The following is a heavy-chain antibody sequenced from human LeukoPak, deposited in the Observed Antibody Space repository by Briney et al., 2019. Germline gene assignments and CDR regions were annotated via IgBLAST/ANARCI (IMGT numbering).Heavy chain of an antibody. CDR2: ISAYNGNT. CDR3: ARDRGRVTIFGVVTNNWFDP. Sequence: GASVKVSCKASGYTFTSYGISWVRQAPGQGLEWMGWISAYNGNTNYAQKLQGRVTMTTDTSTSTANMELRSLRSDDTAVYYCARDRGRVTIFGVVTNNWFDPWGQGTLVTVSS. D-gene: IGHD3-3*01. CDR1: GYTFTSYG. J-gene: IGHJ5*02. V-gene: IGHV1-18*01.